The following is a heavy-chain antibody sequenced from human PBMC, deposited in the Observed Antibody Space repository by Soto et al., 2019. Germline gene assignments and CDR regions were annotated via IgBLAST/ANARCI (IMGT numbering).Heavy chain of an antibody. J-gene: IGHJ5*02. V-gene: IGHV4-34*01. CDR3: ARGWEDSWFDP. CDR2: INHSGST. Sequence: SETLSLTCAVYGGSLSGYYWSWIRQPPGKGLEWIGEINHSGSTDYMPSLKSRVTISVDTSRNQFSLKLTSVTAADTAVYYCARGWEDSWFDPWGQGTPVTVSS. CDR1: GGSLSGYY. D-gene: IGHD1-26*01.